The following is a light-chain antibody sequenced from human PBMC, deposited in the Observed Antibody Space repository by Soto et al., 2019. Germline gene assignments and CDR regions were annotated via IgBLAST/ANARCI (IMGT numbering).Light chain of an antibody. CDR1: SSNIGNHY. CDR2: DNH. Sequence: QSVLTQPPSVSAAPGQKVTISCSGSSSNIGNHYVSWYQQVPGAAPNLLIYDNHRRPSGIPDRFSGSKSGTSTTLDITGLQTGDEADYYCGTWDSSLSSYVFGTGTKLTVL. CDR3: GTWDSSLSSYV. J-gene: IGLJ1*01. V-gene: IGLV1-51*01.